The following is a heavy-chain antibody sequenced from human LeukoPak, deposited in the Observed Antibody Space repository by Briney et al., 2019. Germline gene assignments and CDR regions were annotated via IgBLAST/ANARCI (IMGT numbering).Heavy chain of an antibody. J-gene: IGHJ4*02. D-gene: IGHD2-21*02. CDR1: GYTFTSYG. V-gene: IGHV1-18*01. CDR3: ARSSIVVVTAHSFDY. CDR2: ISAYNGNT. Sequence: ASVKVSCKASGYTFTSYGISWVRQAPGQGLEWMVWISAYNGNTNYAQKLQGRVTMTTDTSTSKAYMELRSLRSDETAVYYCARSSIVVVTAHSFDYWGQGTLVTVSS.